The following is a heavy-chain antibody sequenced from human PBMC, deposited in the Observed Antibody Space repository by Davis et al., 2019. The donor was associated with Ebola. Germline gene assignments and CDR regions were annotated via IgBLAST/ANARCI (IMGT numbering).Heavy chain of an antibody. CDR3: ATNSTSSAFDF. D-gene: IGHD6-6*01. CDR2: FYYNLAT. CDR1: GDSISTSDHY. V-gene: IGHV4-39*07. J-gene: IGHJ4*02. Sequence: PSETLSLTCTVSGDSISTSDHYWGWIRQPPGKGLEWVGNFYYNLATHYSPSLESRVTISVDTSKNQFSLNLRSVTAADTALYFCATNSTSSAFDFWGQGILVTVSS.